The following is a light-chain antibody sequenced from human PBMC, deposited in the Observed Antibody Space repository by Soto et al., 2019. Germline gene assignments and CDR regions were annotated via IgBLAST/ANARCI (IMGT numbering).Light chain of an antibody. CDR1: SSDVGSYNL. CDR3: CSYAGSSTFTV. CDR2: EGS. J-gene: IGLJ2*01. V-gene: IGLV2-23*03. Sequence: QSALTQPASVSGSPGQSITISCTGNSSDVGSYNLVSWYQQHPGKAPKRMIYEGSKRPSGVSNRFSGSKSGNTASLTISGRQAEDEADYYCCSYAGSSTFTVFGGGTKLTVL.